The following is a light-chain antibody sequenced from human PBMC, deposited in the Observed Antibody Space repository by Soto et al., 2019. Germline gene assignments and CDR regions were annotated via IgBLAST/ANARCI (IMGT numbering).Light chain of an antibody. CDR3: QQYYSTPPT. Sequence: DIVMTQSPAALAVSLRGRATINCKSTQSVLYSSNNKNYLAWYQQKPGQPPKLLIYGASTRESGVPDRFSGSGSGTDFTLTISSLQAEDVAVYYCQQYYSTPPTFGQGTKVEIK. V-gene: IGKV4-1*01. J-gene: IGKJ1*01. CDR2: GAS. CDR1: QSVLYSSNNKNY.